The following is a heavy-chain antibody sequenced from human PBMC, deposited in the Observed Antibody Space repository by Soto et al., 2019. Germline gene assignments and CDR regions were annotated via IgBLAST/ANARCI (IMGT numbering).Heavy chain of an antibody. D-gene: IGHD3-22*01. CDR1: GYTFSSHY. J-gene: IGHJ3*02. V-gene: IGHV1-46*01. CDR3: ARDIEGITMIVGDGFDI. CDR2: INPSGGST. Sequence: QVQLVQSGAEVKKPGASVKVSCKASGYTFSSHYIHWVRQAPGQGLEWMGIINPSGGSTSYAQKFQGRVTMTRDTSTSTVYMELSSLSSEDTAVYYCARDIEGITMIVGDGFDIWGQGTMVTVSS.